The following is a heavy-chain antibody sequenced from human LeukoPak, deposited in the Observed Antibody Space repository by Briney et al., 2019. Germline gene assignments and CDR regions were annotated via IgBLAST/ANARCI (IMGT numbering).Heavy chain of an antibody. CDR2: IYTSGST. D-gene: IGHD3-22*01. V-gene: IGHV4-4*07. Sequence: PSETLSLTCTVSGGSISSYYWSWIRQPAGKGLEWIGRIYTSGSTNYNPSLKSRVTMSVDTSKNQFSLKLSSVTAADTAVYYCARDLPYYDSSGYYDYWGQGTLVTVSS. CDR1: GGSISSYY. J-gene: IGHJ4*02. CDR3: ARDLPYYDSSGYYDY.